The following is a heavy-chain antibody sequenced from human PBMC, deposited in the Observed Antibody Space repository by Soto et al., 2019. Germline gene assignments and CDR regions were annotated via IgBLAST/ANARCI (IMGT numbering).Heavy chain of an antibody. J-gene: IGHJ4*02. CDR2: ITGSGGST. CDR1: GFTFSSYG. D-gene: IGHD3-9*01. CDR3: ATRIMTTGQTGPFDY. V-gene: IGHV3-23*01. Sequence: EVLLLESGGGLVQPGGSLRLSCVASGFTFSSYGMSWVRQAPGMGLEWVSSITGSGGSTYYTDSVKGRFTISRDNSKNTLYLQMSSLRVEDTAVYYCATRIMTTGQTGPFDYWGQGTLVTVSS.